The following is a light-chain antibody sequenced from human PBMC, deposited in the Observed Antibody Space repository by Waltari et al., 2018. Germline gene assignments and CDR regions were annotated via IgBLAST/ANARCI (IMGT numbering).Light chain of an antibody. Sequence: DVVMTQSPLSLPVTLGQPASISCRSSQSLVHSDGTTYLNWFQQRPGQSPRRLFFRVSNRDSGVPDRFSGSGSGTDFTLKISRVEAEDVAIYYCMQATHWPRTFGQGTKVEI. V-gene: IGKV2-30*02. CDR3: MQATHWPRT. CDR2: RVS. J-gene: IGKJ1*01. CDR1: QSLVHSDGTTY.